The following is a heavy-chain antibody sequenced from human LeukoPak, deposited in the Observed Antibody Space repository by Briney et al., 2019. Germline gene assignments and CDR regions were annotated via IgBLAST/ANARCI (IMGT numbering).Heavy chain of an antibody. CDR1: GGSFSGYY. V-gene: IGHV4-34*01. D-gene: IGHD3-9*01. Sequence: SETLSLTCAVYGGSFSGYYWSWIRQPPGKGVEWIGEINHSGSTNYNPSLKSRVTISVDTSKNQFSLKLSSVTAADTAVYYCASRRRYFDWLLYEPWFDPWGQGTLVTVSS. CDR3: ASRRRYFDWLLYEPWFDP. CDR2: INHSGST. J-gene: IGHJ5*02.